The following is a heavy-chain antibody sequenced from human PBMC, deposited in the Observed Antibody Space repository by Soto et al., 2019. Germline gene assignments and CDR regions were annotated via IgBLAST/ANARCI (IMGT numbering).Heavy chain of an antibody. CDR3: SRGWTTLTTFGY. Sequence: SETLSLTCTVSGGSISSGDYYWSWIRQPPGKGLEWIGYIYYSGSTYYNPSLKSRVTISVDTSKNQFSLKLSSVTAADTAVYYCSRGWTTLTTFGYWGQGTLVTVSS. CDR2: IYYSGST. CDR1: GGSISSGDYY. V-gene: IGHV4-30-4*01. J-gene: IGHJ4*02. D-gene: IGHD4-17*01.